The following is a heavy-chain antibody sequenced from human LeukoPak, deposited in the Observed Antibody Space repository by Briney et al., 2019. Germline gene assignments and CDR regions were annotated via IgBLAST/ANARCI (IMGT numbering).Heavy chain of an antibody. CDR2: IYHSGST. D-gene: IGHD5-24*01. J-gene: IGHJ5*02. Sequence: SETLSLTCTVSGYSISSGYYWGWIRQPPGKGLEWIGSIYHSGSTYYNPSLKSRVTISVDTSKNQFSLKLSSVTAADTAVYYRVGLQWYNWFDPWGQGTLVTVSS. CDR1: GYSISSGYY. CDR3: VGLQWYNWFDP. V-gene: IGHV4-38-2*02.